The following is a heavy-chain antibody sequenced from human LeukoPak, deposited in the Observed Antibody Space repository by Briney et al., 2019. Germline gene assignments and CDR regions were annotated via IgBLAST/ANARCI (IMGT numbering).Heavy chain of an antibody. V-gene: IGHV1-69*05. CDR2: IMPLFNTA. Sequence: SVKVSCKASGGTFSSYSITWVRQAPGQGLEWMGGIMPLFNTANYAQQFQGRVTITTDESTSTAYMELSSLRFEDTAMHYCARVDRYHYYLDVWGKGTTVTVSS. CDR1: GGTFSSYS. CDR3: ARVDRYHYYLDV. J-gene: IGHJ6*03.